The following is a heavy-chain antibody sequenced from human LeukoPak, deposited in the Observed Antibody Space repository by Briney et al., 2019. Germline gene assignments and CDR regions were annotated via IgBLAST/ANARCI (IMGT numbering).Heavy chain of an antibody. Sequence: GASVKVSCTASGYTFTSYAMHWVRQAPGQRLEWMGWINAGNGNTKCSQKFQGRVTITRDTSASTAYMELSSLRSEDTAVYYCARQKLESFDYWGQGTLVTVSS. D-gene: IGHD1-1*01. J-gene: IGHJ4*02. CDR3: ARQKLESFDY. CDR2: INAGNGNT. V-gene: IGHV1-3*01. CDR1: GYTFTSYA.